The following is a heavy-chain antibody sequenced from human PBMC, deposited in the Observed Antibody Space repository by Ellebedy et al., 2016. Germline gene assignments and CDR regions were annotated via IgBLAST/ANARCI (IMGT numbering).Heavy chain of an antibody. CDR2: IIPILGIA. D-gene: IGHD3-22*01. CDR3: ARPLYDSSGLRAFDI. V-gene: IGHV1-69*04. CDR1: GGTFSSYA. J-gene: IGHJ3*02. Sequence: ASVKVSCKASGGTFSSYAISWVRQAPGQGLEWMGRIIPILGIANYAQKFQGRVTITADKSTSTAYMELSSLRSEDTAVYYCARPLYDSSGLRAFDIWGQGTMVTVSS.